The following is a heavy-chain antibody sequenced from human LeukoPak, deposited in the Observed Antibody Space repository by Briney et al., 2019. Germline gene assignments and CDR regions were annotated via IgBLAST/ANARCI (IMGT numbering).Heavy chain of an antibody. J-gene: IGHJ4*02. CDR3: ARDPPASITMVRGVNDY. D-gene: IGHD3-10*01. CDR2: INPNSGGT. Sequence: ASVKVSCKASGYTFTGYYMHWVRQAPGQGLEWMGWINPNSGGTNYAQKFQGRVTMTRDTSISTAYMELSRLRSDDTAVYCCARDPPASITMVRGVNDYWGQGTLVTVSS. V-gene: IGHV1-2*02. CDR1: GYTFTGYY.